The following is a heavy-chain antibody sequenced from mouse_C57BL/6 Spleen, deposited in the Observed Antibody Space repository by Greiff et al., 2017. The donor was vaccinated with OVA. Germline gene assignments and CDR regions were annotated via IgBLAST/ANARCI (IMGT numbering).Heavy chain of an antibody. J-gene: IGHJ4*01. V-gene: IGHV3-1*01. Sequence: EVQRVESGPGMVKPSQSLSLTCTVTGYSITSGYDWHWIRHFPGNKLEWMGYISYSGSTNYNPSLKSRISITHDTSKNHFFLKLNSVTTEDTATYYCARGDTTVVGTMDYWGQGTSVTVSS. D-gene: IGHD1-1*01. CDR3: ARGDTTVVGTMDY. CDR1: GYSITSGYD. CDR2: ISYSGST.